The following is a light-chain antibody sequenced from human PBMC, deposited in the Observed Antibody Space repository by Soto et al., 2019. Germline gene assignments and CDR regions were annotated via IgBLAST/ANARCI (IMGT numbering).Light chain of an antibody. CDR3: QQYFTYSWT. CDR1: QSITTY. V-gene: IGKV1-5*01. J-gene: IGKJ1*01. Sequence: DSGMTQSPSDLSAFVGDTGTVPCRPSQSITTYLPWYQHRPATDSHLLMYDASTLDSGVPSRFSGSGSGTEFTLTISSLQPEDFATYYSQQYFTYSWTFGQATKVDIK. CDR2: DAS.